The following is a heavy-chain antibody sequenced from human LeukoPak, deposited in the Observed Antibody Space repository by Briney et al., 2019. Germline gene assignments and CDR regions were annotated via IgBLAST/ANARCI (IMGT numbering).Heavy chain of an antibody. CDR1: GYTFTSYY. V-gene: IGHV1-46*03. Sequence: KPGASVKVSCKASGYTFTSYYMHWVRQAPGQGLEWMGIINPSGGSTSYAQKFQGRVTTTRDTSTSTVYMELSSQRSEDTAVYYCARAARGDYGDYGGRYWGQGTLVTVSS. J-gene: IGHJ4*02. CDR2: INPSGGST. D-gene: IGHD4-17*01. CDR3: ARAARGDYGDYGGRY.